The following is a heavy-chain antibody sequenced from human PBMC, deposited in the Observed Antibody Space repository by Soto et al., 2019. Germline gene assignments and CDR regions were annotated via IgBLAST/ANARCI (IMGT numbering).Heavy chain of an antibody. Sequence: GESLKISCKTSGYNFTANWIAWVRQVPGKGLEYMGRIAPDDSYSNYSPSFQGQVTISADKSISTAYLQWSSLKASDTAMYYGARHEEVTGTVDYSYGYWGQGTLVTVSS. CDR3: ARHEEVTGTVDYSYGY. J-gene: IGHJ4*02. V-gene: IGHV5-51*01. CDR2: IAPDDSYS. CDR1: GYNFTANW. D-gene: IGHD1-20*01.